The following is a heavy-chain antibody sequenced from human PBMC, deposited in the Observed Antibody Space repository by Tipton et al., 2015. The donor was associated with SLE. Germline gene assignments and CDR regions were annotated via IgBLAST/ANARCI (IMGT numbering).Heavy chain of an antibody. CDR1: GASIRSGNYY. D-gene: IGHD3-3*01. Sequence: TLSLTCTVSGASIRSGNYYWSWIRQPAGKGLEWIGRIYASGSTNYNPSLKSRVTITVDTSKNQFSLNLTSVTAADTAVYYCARGNMIDFWSGSSDYWGQGTLVTVSS. CDR2: IYASGST. V-gene: IGHV4-61*02. CDR3: ARGNMIDFWSGSSDY. J-gene: IGHJ4*02.